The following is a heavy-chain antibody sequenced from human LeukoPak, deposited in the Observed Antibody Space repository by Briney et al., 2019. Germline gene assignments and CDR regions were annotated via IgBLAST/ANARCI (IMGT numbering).Heavy chain of an antibody. Sequence: GRSLRLSCAASGFTFDDYAMHWVRQAPGKGLEWVSGISWNSGSIGYADSVKGRFTISRDNAKNSLYLQMNSLRAEDTALYYCAKDKSRKPMGPGAFDIWGQGTMVTVSS. V-gene: IGHV3-9*01. D-gene: IGHD3-10*01. CDR1: GFTFDDYA. J-gene: IGHJ3*02. CDR2: ISWNSGSI. CDR3: AKDKSRKPMGPGAFDI.